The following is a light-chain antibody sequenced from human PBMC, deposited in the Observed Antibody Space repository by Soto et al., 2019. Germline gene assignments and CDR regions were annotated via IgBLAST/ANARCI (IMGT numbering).Light chain of an antibody. CDR1: QFINKW. J-gene: IGKJ1*01. CDR2: DAS. Sequence: DIQMTQTPSTLSASIGDRVTIACRASQFINKWLAWHQQEPGKAPKVLIFDASILQSGVPSRFSGSGFGTEFTLTIDSLQPEDFATYYCQQYDLYPLTFGQGTRVEIK. CDR3: QQYDLYPLT. V-gene: IGKV1-5*01.